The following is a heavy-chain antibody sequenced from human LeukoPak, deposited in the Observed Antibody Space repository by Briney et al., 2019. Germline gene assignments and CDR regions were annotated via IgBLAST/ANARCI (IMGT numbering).Heavy chain of an antibody. V-gene: IGHV3-21*01. CDR1: GFTFSTYR. J-gene: IGHJ3*01. D-gene: IGHD3-22*01. CDR2: ISRSSNYI. Sequence: PGVSLRLSCAAAGFTFSTYRIDWVRQDPGEGLEWVSSISRSSNYIYYADSVKGRFTVSRDNAKNSVYLQMNSLRAEDTAMYYCARGRTSYYDSHDAFDVWGQGTLVTVSS. CDR3: ARGRTSYYDSHDAFDV.